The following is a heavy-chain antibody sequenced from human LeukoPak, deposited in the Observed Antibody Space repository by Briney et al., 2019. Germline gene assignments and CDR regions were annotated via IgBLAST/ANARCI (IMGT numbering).Heavy chain of an antibody. CDR3: ATMRSTYGFDY. CDR1: GYTFNAYY. D-gene: IGHD3-10*01. V-gene: IGHV1-2*02. J-gene: IGHJ4*02. CDR2: INPNSGGT. Sequence: GSVKVSCKASGYTFNAYYIYWVRQAPGQGLEWMGWINPNSGGTKYAQTFQGRVTMTRDTSISTAYMELSRLRSDDTAMYYCATMRSTYGFDYWGQGTLVTVSS.